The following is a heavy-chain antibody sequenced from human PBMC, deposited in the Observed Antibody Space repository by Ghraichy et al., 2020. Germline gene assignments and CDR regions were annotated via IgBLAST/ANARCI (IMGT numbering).Heavy chain of an antibody. CDR1: GFTFSSYA. Sequence: GGSLRLSCEASGFTFSSYAMHWVRQAPGKGLEWLAIITYDGSAESYADSVRGRFAISRDNSKNTVYLQVNRLRADDTAVYYCAKEKYSSSWSDFDYWGQGTLVTVSS. J-gene: IGHJ4*02. CDR3: AKEKYSSSWSDFDY. V-gene: IGHV3-30*09. D-gene: IGHD6-13*01. CDR2: ITYDGSAE.